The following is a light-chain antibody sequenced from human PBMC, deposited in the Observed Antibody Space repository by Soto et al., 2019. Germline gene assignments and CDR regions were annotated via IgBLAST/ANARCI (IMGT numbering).Light chain of an antibody. CDR1: QSVLYSSNNKNY. V-gene: IGKV4-1*01. Sequence: DIVMTQSPDSLAVSLGERATINCKSSQSVLYSSNNKNYLAWYQQKPGQPPRLLIYWASTRESGVPDRFSGGGSGTDFTLTISSLQAEDVAVYYCQQYSNTPQSFGQGTKVEIK. J-gene: IGKJ1*01. CDR2: WAS. CDR3: QQYSNTPQS.